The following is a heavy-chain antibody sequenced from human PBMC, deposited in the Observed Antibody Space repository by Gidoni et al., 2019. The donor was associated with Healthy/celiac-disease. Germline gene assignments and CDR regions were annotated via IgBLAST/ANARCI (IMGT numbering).Heavy chain of an antibody. V-gene: IGHV1-69*01. Sequence: QVQLVQSGAEAKKPGSSVKVSCKAPGGTFSSYAISWVRQAPGQGLEWMGGIIPIFGTATYAQKFQGRVTITADESTSTAYMELSSLRSEDTAVYYCARYGYDILTGSRAYYYYGMDVWGQGTTVTVSS. CDR2: IIPIFGTA. CDR3: ARYGYDILTGSRAYYYYGMDV. D-gene: IGHD3-9*01. J-gene: IGHJ6*02. CDR1: GGTFSSYA.